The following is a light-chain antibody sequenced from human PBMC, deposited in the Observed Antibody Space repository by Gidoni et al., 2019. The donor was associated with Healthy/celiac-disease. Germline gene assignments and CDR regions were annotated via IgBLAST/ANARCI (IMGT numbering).Light chain of an antibody. J-gene: IGKJ1*01. Sequence: EIVLTQSPGTLSLSPGERATLSCRASRSVSSSYLAWYQQKPGQAPRLLIYGASSRATGIPDRFSGSGCGTDFTLTSSRLEAEDLAEYCRQHYGSSQTFGQGTKVEIK. CDR1: RSVSSSY. CDR2: GAS. V-gene: IGKV3-20*01. CDR3: QHYGSSQT.